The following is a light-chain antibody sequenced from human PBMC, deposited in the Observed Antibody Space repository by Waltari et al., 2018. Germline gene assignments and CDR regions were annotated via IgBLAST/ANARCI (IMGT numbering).Light chain of an antibody. CDR2: END. CDR1: TSNIGNNY. Sequence: QSVLTQPPSVSAAPGQRVTISCSGSTSNIGNNYVSWYQQLPGTAPKLLIYENDRRPSGIPDRFSGSKSGTSATLGITGLQTGDEADYYCGTWDTSLSVVYVFGTGTQVTVL. J-gene: IGLJ1*01. V-gene: IGLV1-51*01. CDR3: GTWDTSLSVVYV.